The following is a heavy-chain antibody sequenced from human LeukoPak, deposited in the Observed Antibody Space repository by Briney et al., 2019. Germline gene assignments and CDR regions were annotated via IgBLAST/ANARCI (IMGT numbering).Heavy chain of an antibody. CDR2: ISHDGSNK. D-gene: IGHD2-21*01. Sequence: GRSLRLSCAASGFPFSSYGMHWVRQAPGKGPEWVAVISHDGSNKYYEDSVKGRFTISRDNSRNTLYLQMNSLRAEDTAVYYCAKDLLNNYYYYGMDVWGQGTTVTVSS. CDR1: GFPFSSYG. CDR3: AKDLLNNYYYYGMDV. J-gene: IGHJ6*02. V-gene: IGHV3-30*18.